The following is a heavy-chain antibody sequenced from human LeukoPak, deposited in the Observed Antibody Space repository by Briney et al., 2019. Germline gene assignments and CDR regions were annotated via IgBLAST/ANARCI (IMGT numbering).Heavy chain of an antibody. D-gene: IGHD4-17*01. CDR1: GYSCTSYW. CDR2: IYPGDSDT. J-gene: IGHJ4*02. V-gene: IGHV5-51*01. Sequence: GESLKISCKGSGYSCTSYWIGWVRQMPGKGLDWMGIIYPGDSDTRYSPSFQGQVTISADKSISTAYLQWSSLKASDTAMYYCARSSLDYGFISPVPYYFDYWGQGTLVTVSS. CDR3: ARSSLDYGFISPVPYYFDY.